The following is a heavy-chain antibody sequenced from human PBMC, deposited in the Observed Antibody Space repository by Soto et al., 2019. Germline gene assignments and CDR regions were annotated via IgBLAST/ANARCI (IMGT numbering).Heavy chain of an antibody. V-gene: IGHV3-11*01. CDR1: GFTFSDYY. CDR3: ARGAEMSTLTKGFDP. J-gene: IGHJ5*02. D-gene: IGHD1-1*01. CDR2: ISRDGNAI. Sequence: VQLVESGGGLVKPGGSLRLSCAASGFTFSDYYMTWIRQAPGTGLEWLAYISRDGNAIFYADSVNGRFTISRDNAKNSLFLQMDDMRAEDTGMFFCARGAEMSTLTKGFDPWGEGTLVIVSS.